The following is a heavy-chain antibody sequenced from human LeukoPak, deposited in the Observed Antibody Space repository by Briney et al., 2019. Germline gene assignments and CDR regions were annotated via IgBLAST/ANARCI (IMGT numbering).Heavy chain of an antibody. CDR2: IYSGGST. V-gene: IGHV3-53*01. CDR1: GFTVSNNY. CDR3: ARATLDN. J-gene: IGHJ4*02. Sequence: AGGSLRLSCAASGFTVSNNYISWVRQAPGKGLEWVAGIYSGGSTKYADSVKARFTISRDNSKNTVHLQMNSLRAGDTAVYYCARATLDNWGQGTLVTVSS.